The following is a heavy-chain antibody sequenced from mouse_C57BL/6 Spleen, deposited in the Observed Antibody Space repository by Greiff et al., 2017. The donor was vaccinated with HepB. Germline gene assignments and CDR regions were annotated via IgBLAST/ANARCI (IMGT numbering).Heavy chain of an antibody. Sequence: QVQLQQPGAELVRPGSSVKLSCKASGYTFTSYWMHWVKQRPIQGLEWIGNIDPSDSETHYNQKFKDKATLTVDKSSSTAYMQRSSLTSEDSAVYYCARRDTRGWFAYWGQGTLVTVSA. CDR3: ARRDTRGWFAY. CDR2: IDPSDSET. CDR1: GYTFTSYW. J-gene: IGHJ3*01. V-gene: IGHV1-52*01.